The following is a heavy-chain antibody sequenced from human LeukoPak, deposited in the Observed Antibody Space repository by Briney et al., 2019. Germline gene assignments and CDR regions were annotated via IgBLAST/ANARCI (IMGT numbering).Heavy chain of an antibody. CDR2: IYHSGST. CDR1: GYSISSGYY. Sequence: PSETLSLTCTVSGYSISSGYYWGWIRQPPGKGLEWIGSIYHSGSTYYNPSLKSRVTISVDTSKNQFSLKLSSVTAADTAVYYCARHGLDAFDIWGQGTMVTVSS. CDR3: ARHGLDAFDI. J-gene: IGHJ3*02. V-gene: IGHV4-38-2*02.